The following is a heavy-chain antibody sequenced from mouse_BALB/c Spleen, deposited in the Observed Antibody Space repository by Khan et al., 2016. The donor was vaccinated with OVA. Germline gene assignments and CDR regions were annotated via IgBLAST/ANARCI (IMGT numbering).Heavy chain of an antibody. V-gene: IGHV14-4*02. Sequence: VQLKQSGAELVRSGASVKLSCTASGFNIKDYYMHWVKQRPEQGLEWIGWIDPENGDTEYAPKFQGKATMTADTSSNTAYLQLSSLTSEVTARYDFTPLPPRFAYWGQGTLVTVSA. CDR2: IDPENGDT. CDR1: GFNIKDYY. CDR3: TPLPPRFAY. J-gene: IGHJ3*01.